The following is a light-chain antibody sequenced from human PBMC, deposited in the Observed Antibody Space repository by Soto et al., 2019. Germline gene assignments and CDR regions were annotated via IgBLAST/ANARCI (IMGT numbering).Light chain of an antibody. Sequence: EIVLTQSPGTLSLSPGERATLSCRASQSVSSTFLAWFQQKPGQAPRLLIYGASSRATGIPDRFSGSGSGEDFPLAINRREPEDFAVYDCQRFGTSPLWTFGQGTKVEIK. CDR2: GAS. CDR3: QRFGTSPLWT. J-gene: IGKJ1*01. CDR1: QSVSSTF. V-gene: IGKV3-20*01.